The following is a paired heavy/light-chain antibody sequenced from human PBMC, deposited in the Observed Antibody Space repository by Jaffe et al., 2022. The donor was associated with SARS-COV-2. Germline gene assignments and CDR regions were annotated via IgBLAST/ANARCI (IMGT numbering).Heavy chain of an antibody. J-gene: IGHJ4*02. Sequence: QVQLVQSGAEVKKPGASVKVSCKASGYTFTSYGINWVRQAPGQGLEWIAWITAYNGNTNYAQKLQGRVTMTTDTSTSTAYMELRSLRSDDTAVYYCARVRYSSSWGYFDYWGQGTLVTVSS. CDR2: ITAYNGNT. V-gene: IGHV1-18*01. CDR3: ARVRYSSSWGYFDY. CDR1: GYTFTSYG. D-gene: IGHD6-13*01.
Light chain of an antibody. CDR2: AAS. J-gene: IGKJ1*01. CDR1: QSISSY. CDR3: QQSYSIPWT. V-gene: IGKV1-39*01. Sequence: DIQMTQSPSSLSASVGDRVTITCRASQSISSYLNWYQHNPGKAPNLLIFAASNLRSGVPSRFSGSGSGTDFTLTISSLQPEDFATYFCQQSYSIPWTFGQGTKVEIK.